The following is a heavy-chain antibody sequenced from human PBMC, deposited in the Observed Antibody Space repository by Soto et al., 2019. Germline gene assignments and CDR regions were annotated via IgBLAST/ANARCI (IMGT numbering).Heavy chain of an antibody. V-gene: IGHV1-18*01. J-gene: IGHJ5*02. CDR3: ARDPDYCSSTSCYIGYGWFEP. CDR1: RYTFTNYG. Sequence: GASVKVSCKASRYTFTNYGISWVRQAPGQGLEWMGWISAYNGNTNYAQKLQGRVTMTTDTSTSTAYMELRSLRSDDTAVYYCARDPDYCSSTSCYIGYGWFEPLGQGTLVTVSS. CDR2: ISAYNGNT. D-gene: IGHD2-2*02.